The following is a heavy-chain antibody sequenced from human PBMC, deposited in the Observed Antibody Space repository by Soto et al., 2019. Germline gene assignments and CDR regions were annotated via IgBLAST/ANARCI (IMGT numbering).Heavy chain of an antibody. Sequence: QVQLVQSGAEVKKPGASVKVSCKASGYTFTSYAMHWVRQAPGQRLEWMGWINAGNVNTKYSQKFQGRVTITRDTSASTAYMELSSLRSEDTAVYYCARIGYYYYGMDVWGQGTTVTVSS. CDR1: GYTFTSYA. J-gene: IGHJ6*02. V-gene: IGHV1-3*01. CDR3: ARIGYYYYGMDV. CDR2: INAGNVNT.